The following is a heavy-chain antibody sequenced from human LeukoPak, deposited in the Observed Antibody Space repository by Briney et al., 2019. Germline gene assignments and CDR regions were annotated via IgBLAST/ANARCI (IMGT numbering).Heavy chain of an antibody. CDR3: ARVPYSSWFYFDF. V-gene: IGHV3-21*01. Sequence: GGSLRLSCAASGFTFSTYNMNWVRQAPGKGLQWVSSISSNSDYIYYADSLKGRFTISRDNAKNSLYLQMNSLRAEDTAVYYCARVPYSSWFYFDFWGQGTLVTVTS. CDR1: GFTFSTYN. J-gene: IGHJ4*02. D-gene: IGHD6-13*01. CDR2: ISSNSDYI.